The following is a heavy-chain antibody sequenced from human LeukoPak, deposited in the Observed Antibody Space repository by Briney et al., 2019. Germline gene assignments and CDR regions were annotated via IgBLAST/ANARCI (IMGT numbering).Heavy chain of an antibody. J-gene: IGHJ4*02. CDR2: IKSKTDGGTT. D-gene: IGHD6-13*01. Sequence: PGGSLRLSCAASGFTFSNAWMSWVRQARGKGLEWVGRIKSKTDGGTTDYAAPVKGRFTISRDDSKNTLYLQMNSLKTEDTAVYYCTTGAAAPGSFDYWGQGTLVTVSS. V-gene: IGHV3-15*01. CDR3: TTGAAAPGSFDY. CDR1: GFTFSNAW.